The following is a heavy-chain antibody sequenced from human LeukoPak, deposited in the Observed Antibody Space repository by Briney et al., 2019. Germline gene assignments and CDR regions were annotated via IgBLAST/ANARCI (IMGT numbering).Heavy chain of an antibody. CDR1: GGSFSGYY. D-gene: IGHD6-6*01. V-gene: IGHV4-34*01. CDR3: ARGKSSSSAYDH. Sequence: PSETLSLTCAVYGGSFSGYYWSWIRQPPGKGLEWIGEINHSGSTNYNPSLKSRVTISVDTSKNQFSLKLSSVTAADTAVYYCARGKSSSSAYDHWGQGTLVTVSS. J-gene: IGHJ4*02. CDR2: INHSGST.